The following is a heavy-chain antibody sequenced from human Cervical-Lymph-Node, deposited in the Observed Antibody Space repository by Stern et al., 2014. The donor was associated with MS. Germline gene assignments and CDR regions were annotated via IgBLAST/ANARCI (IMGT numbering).Heavy chain of an antibody. Sequence: QDQLVQSGSELKKPGASVKVSCKASGYSLRRYGMNWVRQAPGQGLEWMGWINTDTGNPTYGQGFTGRFVFSLDTSVNTAYLQISSLRAEDTAVYYCAREPKSMDVWGQGTTVTVSS. V-gene: IGHV7-4-1*02. CDR3: AREPKSMDV. J-gene: IGHJ6*02. CDR2: INTDTGNP. CDR1: GYSLRRYG.